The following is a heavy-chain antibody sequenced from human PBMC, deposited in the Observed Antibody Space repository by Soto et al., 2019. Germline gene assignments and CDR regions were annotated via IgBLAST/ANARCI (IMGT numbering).Heavy chain of an antibody. CDR3: AREDAARIERWFDA. CDR1: GGSIISASYS. Sequence: QVQLQESGPRLVKPSQTLSLSCAVSGGSIISASYSWNWIRQSPGKGLEWIGHIYSSGSTYYNPSLKSRVSIAVATSNNQFSLKLTSVTAADTAVYFCAREDAARIERWFDAWGQGLLVTVSS. V-gene: IGHV4-31*11. J-gene: IGHJ5*02. CDR2: IYSSGST. D-gene: IGHD6-6*01.